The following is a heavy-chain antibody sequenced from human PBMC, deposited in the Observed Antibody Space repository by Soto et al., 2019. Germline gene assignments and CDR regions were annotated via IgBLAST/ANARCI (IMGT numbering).Heavy chain of an antibody. Sequence: GSLRLSCAASGFSFSSYWMTWVRQAPGKGLEWVANIKQDESKKSYLDSVRGRFTISRDNAKNTLYLHMNSLRPEDTAVYYCARDVSPGSSGWHLDAFDIWGQGTXVTVSS. V-gene: IGHV3-7*05. CDR1: GFSFSSYW. D-gene: IGHD6-25*01. CDR3: ARDVSPGSSGWHLDAFDI. J-gene: IGHJ3*02. CDR2: IKQDESKK.